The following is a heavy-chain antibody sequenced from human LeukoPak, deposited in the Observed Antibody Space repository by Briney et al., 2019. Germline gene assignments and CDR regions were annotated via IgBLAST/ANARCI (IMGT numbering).Heavy chain of an antibody. J-gene: IGHJ4*02. CDR3: AKEGVGSIFGVVSQISTFDY. D-gene: IGHD3-3*01. V-gene: IGHV3-23*01. CDR1: GFTFSSYA. Sequence: GGTLRLSCAASGFTFSSYAMSWVRQAPGKGLEWVSAISGSGGSTYYADSVKGRFTISRDNSKNTLYLQMNSLRAEDTAVYYCAKEGVGSIFGVVSQISTFDYWGQGTLVTVSS. CDR2: ISGSGGST.